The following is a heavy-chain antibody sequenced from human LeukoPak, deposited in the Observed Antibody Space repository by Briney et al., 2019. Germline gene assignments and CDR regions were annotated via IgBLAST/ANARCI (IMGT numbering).Heavy chain of an antibody. CDR2: ISYDGSNK. D-gene: IGHD1-26*01. V-gene: IGHV3-30*04. CDR3: ARSYHSGSYRGNFDY. CDR1: GFTFSSYA. J-gene: IGHJ4*02. Sequence: PGGSLRLSCAASGFTFSSYAMHWVRQAPGKGLEWVAVISYDGSNKYYADSVKGRFTISRDNSKNTLYLQMNSLRSEDTAVYYCARSYHSGSYRGNFDYWGQGTLVTVSS.